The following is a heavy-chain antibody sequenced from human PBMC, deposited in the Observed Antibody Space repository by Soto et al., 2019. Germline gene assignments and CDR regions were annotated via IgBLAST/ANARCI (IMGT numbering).Heavy chain of an antibody. D-gene: IGHD2-15*01. J-gene: IGHJ6*02. V-gene: IGHV4-31*03. Sequence: QVQLQESGPGLVKPSQTLSLTCIVSGGSISSGGYYWSWIRQHPGKGLDWIGYIYYSGSTYYNPSLKSRVTISVDTSKNQFSLKLSSVTAADTAVYYCARYSGRYCSGGSCYYYYGMDVWGQGTTVTVSS. CDR3: ARYSGRYCSGGSCYYYYGMDV. CDR1: GGSISSGGYY. CDR2: IYYSGST.